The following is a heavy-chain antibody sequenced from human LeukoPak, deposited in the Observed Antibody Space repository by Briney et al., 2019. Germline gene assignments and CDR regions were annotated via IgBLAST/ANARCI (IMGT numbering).Heavy chain of an antibody. V-gene: IGHV1-24*01. CDR3: ATDMVVGATREFDY. J-gene: IGHJ4*02. CDR2: FDPEDGET. D-gene: IGHD1-26*01. CDR1: GYTLTELS. Sequence: ASVEVSCKVSGYTLTELSMHWVRQAPGKGLEWMGGFDPEDGETIYAQKFQGRVTMTEDTSTDTAYMELSSLRSEDTAVYYCATDMVVGATREFDYWGQGTLVTVSS.